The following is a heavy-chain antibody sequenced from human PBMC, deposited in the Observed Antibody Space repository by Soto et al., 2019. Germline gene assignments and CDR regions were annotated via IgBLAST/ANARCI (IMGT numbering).Heavy chain of an antibody. CDR2: IHHSGVT. D-gene: IGHD6-13*01. Sequence: SETLSLTCAVSGDSITSSYWSWLRQPPGKGLEWIADIHHSGVTNYNPSLKSRVIISLDRSKNQFSLQLNSMTAADTAVYYCSTPEPSTAAGPYRGQGTLVT. V-gene: IGHV4-4*02. CDR3: STPEPSTAAGPY. J-gene: IGHJ4*02. CDR1: GDSITSSYW.